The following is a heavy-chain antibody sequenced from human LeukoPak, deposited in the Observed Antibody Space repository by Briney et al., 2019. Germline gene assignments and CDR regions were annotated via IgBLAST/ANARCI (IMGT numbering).Heavy chain of an antibody. J-gene: IGHJ4*02. CDR2: ISGSGDST. Sequence: GGTLRLSCGASGFTFSSYGMTWVRQAPGKGLEWVSGISGSGDSTYYADSVKGRFTISRDNSKNTLYLQMNSLRAEDTALYYCARKSASGNYPLDYWGQGTLVTVSS. V-gene: IGHV3-23*01. D-gene: IGHD3-10*01. CDR1: GFTFSSYG. CDR3: ARKSASGNYPLDY.